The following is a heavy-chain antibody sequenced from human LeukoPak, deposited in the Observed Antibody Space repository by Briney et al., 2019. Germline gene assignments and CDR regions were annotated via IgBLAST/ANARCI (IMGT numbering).Heavy chain of an antibody. Sequence: ASVKVSCKASRYTFTSHDINWVRQATGQGLEWMGWMNPNSGNTGYAQKFQGRVTIIRNTSISTAYMELSSLKSEDTAVYYCARGQYDSSGYSLDYWGQGTLVTVSS. CDR3: ARGQYDSSGYSLDY. V-gene: IGHV1-8*01. D-gene: IGHD3-22*01. CDR2: MNPNSGNT. CDR1: RYTFTSHD. J-gene: IGHJ4*02.